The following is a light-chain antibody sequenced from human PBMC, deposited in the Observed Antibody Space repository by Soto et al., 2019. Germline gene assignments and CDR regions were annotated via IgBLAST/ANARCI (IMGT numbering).Light chain of an antibody. CDR1: QTISSW. V-gene: IGKV1-5*03. Sequence: DIQMTQSPSTLSGSVGDRVTITCRASQTISSWWAWYQQKPGKAPKLLIYKASTLKSGVPSRFSGSGSGTEFTLTISSLQPDDFATYYCQHYNSYSEALGQGTKVDIK. J-gene: IGKJ1*01. CDR3: QHYNSYSEA. CDR2: KAS.